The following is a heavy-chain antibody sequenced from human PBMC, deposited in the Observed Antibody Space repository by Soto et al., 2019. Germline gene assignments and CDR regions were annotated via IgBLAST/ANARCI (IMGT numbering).Heavy chain of an antibody. CDR3: AKDSIPYSSSYDLDH. Sequence: EVQLLESGGGLVQPGGSLRLSCVASGFSFSGFAMSWVRQAPGKGLVWVSSITGTGVSIYYADSVRGRFTISRDNSTTTLYLQMSSLRAEDTARYYCAKDSIPYSSSYDLDHWGRGALVTVSS. D-gene: IGHD6-6*01. CDR2: ITGTGVSI. V-gene: IGHV3-23*01. CDR1: GFSFSGFA. J-gene: IGHJ4*02.